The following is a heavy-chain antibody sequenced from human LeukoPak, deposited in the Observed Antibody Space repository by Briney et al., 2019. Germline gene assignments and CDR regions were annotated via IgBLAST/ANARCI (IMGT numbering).Heavy chain of an antibody. Sequence: GGSLRLSCAAFGFTFSSYEMNWARQAPGKGLEWVSYISSSGSTIYYADSVKGRFTISRDNAKNSLYLQMNSLRAEDTAVYYCARCDYGDSYFDYWGQGTLVTVSS. CDR2: ISSSGSTI. CDR1: GFTFSSYE. J-gene: IGHJ4*02. CDR3: ARCDYGDSYFDY. D-gene: IGHD4-17*01. V-gene: IGHV3-48*03.